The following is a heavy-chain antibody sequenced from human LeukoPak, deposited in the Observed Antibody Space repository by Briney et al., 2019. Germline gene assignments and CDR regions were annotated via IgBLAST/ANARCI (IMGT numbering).Heavy chain of an antibody. J-gene: IGHJ4*02. CDR2: IKQDGSEK. CDR3: ARSPDLFGVVIRKTDY. V-gene: IGHV3-7*01. CDR1: GFTFSNYW. Sequence: PGGSLRLSCAASGFTFSNYWMTWVRQAPGKGREWVANIKQDGSEKYYVDSVKGRFTISRDNAKNSLYLQMNSLRAEDTAVYYCARSPDLFGVVIRKTDYWGQGTLVTVSS. D-gene: IGHD3-3*01.